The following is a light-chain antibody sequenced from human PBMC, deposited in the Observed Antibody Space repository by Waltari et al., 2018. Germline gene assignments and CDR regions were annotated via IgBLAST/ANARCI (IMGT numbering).Light chain of an antibody. CDR2: EVR. V-gene: IGLV2-18*02. J-gene: IGLJ1*01. Sequence: QSALTQPPSVSGSPGQSVTIPCTGTSSDVGSYNRVSWYQQPPDPAPKFIMYEVRDRLSGVPVRFSGSKSAKTAFRTLSGLQAEDEADYFCSSYTSSSTLVFGTGTKVTV. CDR1: SSDVGSYNR. CDR3: SSYTSSSTLV.